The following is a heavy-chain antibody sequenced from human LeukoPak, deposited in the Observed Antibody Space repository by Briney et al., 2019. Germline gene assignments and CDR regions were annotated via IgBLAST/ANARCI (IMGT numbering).Heavy chain of an antibody. V-gene: IGHV4-4*07. Sequence: PSETLSLTCTVSGGSISSYYWSWIRQPAGKGLEWIGRIYSSGSTNYNPSLKSRVTMSVDTSKNQFSLKLSSVTAADTAVYYCARDFTDSSSSLVYYYYYYMDVWGKGTTVTVSS. J-gene: IGHJ6*03. CDR1: GGSISSYY. CDR3: ARDFTDSSSSLVYYYYYYMDV. CDR2: IYSSGST. D-gene: IGHD6-6*01.